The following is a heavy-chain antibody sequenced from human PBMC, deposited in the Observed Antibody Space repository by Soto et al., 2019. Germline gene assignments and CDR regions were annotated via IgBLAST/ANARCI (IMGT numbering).Heavy chain of an antibody. D-gene: IGHD5-18*01. Sequence: QVQLVQSGPEVKKPGASVKVSCKASGYTFTTYGISWVRQAPGQGLEWMGWISGYNGQTNYTQKFRGRVTITTDTSTSTAYMELRCLRSDDTAMYYCARDGRKELWVEGRNAMDAWGQGTTVTVSS. CDR2: ISGYNGQT. J-gene: IGHJ6*02. CDR1: GYTFTTYG. CDR3: ARDGRKELWVEGRNAMDA. V-gene: IGHV1-18*01.